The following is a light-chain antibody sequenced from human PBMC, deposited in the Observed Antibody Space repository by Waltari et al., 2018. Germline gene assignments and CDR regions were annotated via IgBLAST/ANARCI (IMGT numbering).Light chain of an antibody. Sequence: SYELTQPPSVSVSPRQTASITCSGDILGSKYASWYQHKAGQSPLLVIYQDINRPSGIPERFAGSKSGNTATLTISGTQAMDDADYYCQALGSNRWVFGGGTKLTVL. CDR2: QDI. J-gene: IGLJ3*02. CDR1: ILGSKY. CDR3: QALGSNRWV. V-gene: IGLV3-1*01.